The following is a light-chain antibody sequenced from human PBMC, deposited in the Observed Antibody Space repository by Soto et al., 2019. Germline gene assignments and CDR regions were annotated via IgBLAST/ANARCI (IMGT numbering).Light chain of an antibody. V-gene: IGKV3-20*01. CDR1: LSVNSNS. Sequence: ESVLTQSPGTLYLSPGERATLSCRASLSVNSNSLAGYQQIPGQAPRLLIYGASNSATGIPDRFSGSGSGTDFTLTISRLESEDFAVYYCPQYDSSPHVLYTFGQGTKLEIK. CDR2: GAS. CDR3: PQYDSSPHVLYT. J-gene: IGKJ2*01.